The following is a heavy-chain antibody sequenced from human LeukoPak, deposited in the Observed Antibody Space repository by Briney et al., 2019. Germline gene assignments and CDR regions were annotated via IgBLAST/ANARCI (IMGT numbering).Heavy chain of an antibody. CDR1: GFSFRSYA. CDR2: LSGDSDIT. Sequence: GRSLRLSCTASGFSFRSYAMNWVRQTPGKRLEWLSILSGDSDITHYADSVKGRFTISRAHSKNTLYLQMNSLRAEDTAIYYCGKKYGLPTTTERSVQYWGQGTRVTVSS. CDR3: GKKYGLPTTTERSVQY. J-gene: IGHJ4*02. V-gene: IGHV3-23*01. D-gene: IGHD1-1*01.